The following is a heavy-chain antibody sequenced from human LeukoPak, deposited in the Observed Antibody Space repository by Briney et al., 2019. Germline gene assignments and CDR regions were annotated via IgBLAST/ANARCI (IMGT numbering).Heavy chain of an antibody. D-gene: IGHD3-22*01. Sequence: ASVKVSCKASGYTFTSYYMHWVRQAPGQGLEWMGIINPSGGSTSYAQKFHGRVTMTRDTSTSTVYMELSSLRSEDTAVYYCARDARTSYDSSGYYFDYWGQGTLVTASS. V-gene: IGHV1-46*01. J-gene: IGHJ4*02. CDR1: GYTFTSYY. CDR2: INPSGGST. CDR3: ARDARTSYDSSGYYFDY.